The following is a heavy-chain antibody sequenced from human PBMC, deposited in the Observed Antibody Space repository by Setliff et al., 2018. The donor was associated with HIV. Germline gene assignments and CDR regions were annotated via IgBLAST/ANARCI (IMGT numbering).Heavy chain of an antibody. V-gene: IGHV4-39*01. CDR1: GDSISTGSYH. D-gene: IGHD5-18*01. CDR2: IYYSGST. Sequence: TLSLTCNVSGDSISTGSYHWGWIRQPPGKGLEWIGSIYYSGSTYYNPSLKSRVTISVDTSKNQFSLKLSSVTAADTAVYYCARHPDTAMVTYWGQGTLVTVSS. J-gene: IGHJ4*02. CDR3: ARHPDTAMVTY.